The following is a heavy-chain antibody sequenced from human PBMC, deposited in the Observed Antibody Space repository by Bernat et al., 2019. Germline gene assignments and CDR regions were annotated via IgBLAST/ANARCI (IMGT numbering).Heavy chain of an antibody. CDR3: AHGGGGMIDP. CDR2: IYWDDDK. Sequence: QITLKESGPTLVKPTQTLTLTCTFSGFSLSTSGVGVGWIRQPPGKALEWLALIYWDDDKRYSPSLKSRLTITKDTSKNQGVLTMTKMDPGDTAKYYGAHGGGGMIDPWGQGTLVTGSS. CDR1: GFSLSTSGVG. D-gene: IGHD3-16*01. V-gene: IGHV2-5*02. J-gene: IGHJ5*02.